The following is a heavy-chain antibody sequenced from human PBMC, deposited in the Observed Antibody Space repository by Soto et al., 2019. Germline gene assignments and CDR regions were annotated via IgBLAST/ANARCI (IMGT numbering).Heavy chain of an antibody. V-gene: IGHV3-48*03. D-gene: IGHD3-10*01. CDR3: ARVEGLWFGELLKRVYYYGMDV. CDR2: ISSSGSTI. CDR1: GFTFSSYE. Sequence: GGSLRLSCAASGFTFSSYEMNWVRQAPGKGLEWVSYISSSGSTIYYADSVKGRFTISRDNAKNSLCLQMNSLRAEDTAVYYCARVEGLWFGELLKRVYYYGMDVWGQGTTVTVSS. J-gene: IGHJ6*02.